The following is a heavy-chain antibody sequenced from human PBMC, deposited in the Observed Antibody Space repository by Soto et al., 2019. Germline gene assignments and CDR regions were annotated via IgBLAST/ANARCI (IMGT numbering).Heavy chain of an antibody. D-gene: IGHD3-22*01. CDR1: GFTFSSYW. J-gene: IGHJ6*02. Sequence: GGSLRLSCAASGFTFSSYWMSWVRQAPGKGLEWVANIKQDGSEKYYVDSVKGRFTISRDNAKNSLYLQMNSLRAEDTVVYYCARVGGYSDSSGYFDYYGMDVWGQGTTVTVSS. CDR3: ARVGGYSDSSGYFDYYGMDV. CDR2: IKQDGSEK. V-gene: IGHV3-7*01.